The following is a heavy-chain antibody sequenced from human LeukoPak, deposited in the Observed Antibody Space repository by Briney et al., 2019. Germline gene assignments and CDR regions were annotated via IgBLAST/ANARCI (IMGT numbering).Heavy chain of an antibody. D-gene: IGHD6-13*01. CDR3: AKEQQLLSKERRYFDY. J-gene: IGHJ4*02. CDR2: IWYDGSNK. CDR1: GFTFSSYG. V-gene: IGHV3-33*06. Sequence: GGSLRLSCAASGFTFSSYGMHWVRQAPGKGLEWVAVIWYDGSNKYYADSAKGRFTISRDNSKNTLYLQMNSLRAEDTAVYYCAKEQQLLSKERRYFDYWGQGTLVTVSS.